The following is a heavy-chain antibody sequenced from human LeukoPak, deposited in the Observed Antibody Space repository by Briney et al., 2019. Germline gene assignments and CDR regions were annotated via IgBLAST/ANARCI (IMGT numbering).Heavy chain of an antibody. CDR1: GFNFDDYV. CDR3: ARSRHSYDSSGFPHY. D-gene: IGHD3-22*01. V-gene: IGHV3-20*04. J-gene: IGHJ4*02. CDR2: INWNGGSR. Sequence: GGSLRLSCAASGFNFDDYVMSWVCQAPGKGLEWVSGINWNGGSRGYADSVKGRFTISRDNAKNSLYLQMNSLRAEDTALYYCARSRHSYDSSGFPHYWGQGTLVTVSS.